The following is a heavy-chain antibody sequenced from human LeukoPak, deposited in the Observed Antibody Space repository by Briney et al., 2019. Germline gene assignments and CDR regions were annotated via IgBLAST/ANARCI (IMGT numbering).Heavy chain of an antibody. D-gene: IGHD6-19*01. J-gene: IGHJ4*02. V-gene: IGHV4-61*08. CDR3: ARRRGGWYGVLDY. CDR1: GGSISSGGYS. CDR2: IYYSGST. Sequence: PSETLSLTCAVSGGSISSGGYSWSWIRQPPGKGLEWIGYIYYSGSTNYNPSLKSRVTISVDTSKNQFSLKLSSVTAADTAVYYCARRRGGWYGVLDYWGQGTLVTVSS.